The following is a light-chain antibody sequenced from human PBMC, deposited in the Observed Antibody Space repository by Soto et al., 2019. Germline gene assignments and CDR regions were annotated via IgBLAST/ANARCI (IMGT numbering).Light chain of an antibody. CDR2: RAS. J-gene: IGKJ4*01. CDR3: QQFNSLPRT. Sequence: DIQMTQSPSSLSASVGDRVSITCRASQAISDYLAWFQQKPGKAPKSLIYRASTLQGGVPSRFRGSGSGTYFTLTINSLQPEDFATYYCQQFNSLPRTFGGGTRVEIK. CDR1: QAISDY. V-gene: IGKV1-16*01.